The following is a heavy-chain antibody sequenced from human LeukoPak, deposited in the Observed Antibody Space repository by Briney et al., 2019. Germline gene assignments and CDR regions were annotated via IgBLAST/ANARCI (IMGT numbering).Heavy chain of an antibody. CDR2: IYYSGST. CDR3: AGPSSGWLQSAWAY. D-gene: IGHD5-24*01. Sequence: SETLSLTCTVSGGSISSSSYYWGWIRQPPGKGLEWIGSIYYSGSTYYNPSLKSRVTISVDTSKNQFSLKLSSVTAADTAMYYCAGPSSGWLQSAWAYWGQVTLVTVSS. V-gene: IGHV4-39*01. CDR1: GGSISSSSYY. J-gene: IGHJ4*02.